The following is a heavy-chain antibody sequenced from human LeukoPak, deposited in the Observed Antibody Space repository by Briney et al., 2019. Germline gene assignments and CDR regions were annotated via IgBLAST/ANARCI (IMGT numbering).Heavy chain of an antibody. CDR2: ISRSSSPI. Sequence: GGSLRLSCAASGFTFSSYSMNWVRQAPGQGLEWVSYISRSSSPIYYADSVKGRFTTSRDNAKDSLYLQMNSLRDEDTAVYYCARVNWYSGTYYPDFWGQGTLVTVSS. D-gene: IGHD1-26*01. CDR1: GFTFSSYS. J-gene: IGHJ4*02. V-gene: IGHV3-48*02. CDR3: ARVNWYSGTYYPDF.